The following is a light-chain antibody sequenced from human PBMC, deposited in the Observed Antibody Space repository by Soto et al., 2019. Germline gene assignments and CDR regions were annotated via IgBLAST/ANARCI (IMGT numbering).Light chain of an antibody. Sequence: EIVMTQSPVTLSVSPGERATLSCRASQSVGSNLAWYQQKPSQAPRLLLYGASTRATGIPGRFSGSGSGTEFTLTITSLQSEDFAVYYCQQHNYWPSFGQGPKLEFK. J-gene: IGKJ2*01. CDR3: QQHNYWPS. CDR2: GAS. V-gene: IGKV3-15*01. CDR1: QSVGSN.